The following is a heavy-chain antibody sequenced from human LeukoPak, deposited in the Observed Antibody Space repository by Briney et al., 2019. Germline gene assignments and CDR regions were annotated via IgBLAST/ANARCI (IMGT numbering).Heavy chain of an antibody. CDR2: IRSKANSYAT. CDR1: GFTFSGSA. Sequence: GGSLRLSCAASGFTFSGSAMHWVRQASGKGLEWVGRIRSKANSYATAYAASVKGRFTISRDDSKNTAYLQMNSLKTEDTAVYYCAREQTRGGDLDYWGQGAQITVSS. V-gene: IGHV3-73*01. CDR3: AREQTRGGDLDY. J-gene: IGHJ4*02. D-gene: IGHD1/OR15-1a*01.